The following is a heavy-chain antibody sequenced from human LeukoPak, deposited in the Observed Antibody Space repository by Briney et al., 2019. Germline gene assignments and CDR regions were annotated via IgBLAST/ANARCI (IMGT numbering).Heavy chain of an antibody. V-gene: IGHV1-69*04. Sequence: SVKVSCKASGGTFSSYAISWVRQAPGQGLEWMGRIIPILGIANYAQKFQGRVTITADKSTSTAYMELSSLRSEDTAVYYCASYHVVPAAREYFQHWGQGTLVTVSS. CDR2: IIPILGIA. CDR3: ASYHVVPAAREYFQH. CDR1: GGTFSSYA. J-gene: IGHJ1*01. D-gene: IGHD2-2*01.